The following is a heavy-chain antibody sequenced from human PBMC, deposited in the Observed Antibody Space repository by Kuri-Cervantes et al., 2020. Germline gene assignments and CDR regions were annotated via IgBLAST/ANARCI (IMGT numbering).Heavy chain of an antibody. CDR1: GFTFSSYG. CDR3: VKAVSYDYDDYWYLDV. D-gene: IGHD3-16*01. CDR2: IRYDGSNK. J-gene: IGHJ6*03. Sequence: GESLKISCAASGFTFSSYGMHWVRQAPGKGLEWVAFIRYDGSNKYYADSVKGRFTTSRDNAKNSLYLQMNSLRPEDTALYYCVKAVSYDYDDYWYLDVWGKGTTVTVSS. V-gene: IGHV3-30*02.